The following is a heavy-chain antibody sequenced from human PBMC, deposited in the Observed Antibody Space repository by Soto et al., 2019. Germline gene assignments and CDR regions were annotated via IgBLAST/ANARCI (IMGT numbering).Heavy chain of an antibody. CDR3: ARYDSSGYYWPYYYYGMDV. D-gene: IGHD3-22*01. CDR1: RFTFSSYA. Sequence: PGGSLRLSCAASRFTFSSYAMIWVRQAPGKGLEWVSTISDSGGRTYYADSVKGRFTISRDNSKNTLYLQMNSLRAEDTAVYYCARYDSSGYYWPYYYYGMDVWGQGTTVTVSS. V-gene: IGHV3-23*01. J-gene: IGHJ6*02. CDR2: ISDSGGRT.